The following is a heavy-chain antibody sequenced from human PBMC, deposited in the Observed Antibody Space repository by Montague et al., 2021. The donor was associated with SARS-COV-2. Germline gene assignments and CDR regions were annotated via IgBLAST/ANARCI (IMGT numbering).Heavy chain of an antibody. CDR3: ARSHYDILTGYYTVFDY. Sequence: PALVKPTQTLTLTCTFSGFSLTTSGMCVRWIRQSPGKALEWLALIYWDDDKYYSTSLKTRLTISKDTSKNQVVLTMTNMDPVDTATYYCARSHYDILTGYYTVFDYWGQGTLVTVSS. D-gene: IGHD3-9*01. J-gene: IGHJ4*02. CDR2: IYWDDDK. V-gene: IGHV2-70*01. CDR1: GFSLTTSGMC.